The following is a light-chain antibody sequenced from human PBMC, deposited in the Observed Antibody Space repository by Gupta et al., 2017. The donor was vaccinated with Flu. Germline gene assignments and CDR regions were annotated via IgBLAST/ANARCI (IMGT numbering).Light chain of an antibody. CDR3: SSYTDTSTFYV. CDR2: DVS. CDR1: SSDVGGYNY. Sequence: QSALTQPASVSGSPGQSITISCTGTSSDVGGYNYVSWYQQRPGKAPKLMIYDVSNRPSGVSNRFSGSKSGNTASLTSSGLQAEDETDYYCSSYTDTSTFYVVGTGTKVTVL. V-gene: IGLV2-14*01. J-gene: IGLJ1*01.